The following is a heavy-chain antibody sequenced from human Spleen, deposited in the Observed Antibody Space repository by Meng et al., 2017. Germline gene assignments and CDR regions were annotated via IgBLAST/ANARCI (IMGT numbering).Heavy chain of an antibody. CDR1: GFTFSSYA. D-gene: IGHD5-18*01. J-gene: IGHJ6*02. CDR3: ARDPPSDDSYGYMIGYFVSDDGMDV. V-gene: IGHV3-30*01. Sequence: GESLKISCAASGFTFSSYAMHWVRQAPGKGLEWVAVISYDGSNKYYADSVKGRFTISRDNSKNTLYLQMNSLRAEDTAVYYCARDPPSDDSYGYMIGYFVSDDGMDVWGQGTTVTVSS. CDR2: ISYDGSNK.